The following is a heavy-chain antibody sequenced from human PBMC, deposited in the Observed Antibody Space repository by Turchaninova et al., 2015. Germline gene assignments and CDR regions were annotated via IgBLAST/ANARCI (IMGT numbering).Heavy chain of an antibody. V-gene: IGHV3-48*02. Sequence: EVQLVESGGGLVQPGGSLRLSCAASGFTFSSYSMNWVRQAPGKGLGWGSYIRGSSSNIYYAESVDGRFTISRDNAKHSLDLQMNSLRDEDTAVYYCARGNKVDYGYFQHWGQGTLVTVSS. CDR3: ARGNKVDYGYFQH. CDR2: IRGSSSNI. CDR1: GFTFSSYS. J-gene: IGHJ1*01. D-gene: IGHD4-17*01.